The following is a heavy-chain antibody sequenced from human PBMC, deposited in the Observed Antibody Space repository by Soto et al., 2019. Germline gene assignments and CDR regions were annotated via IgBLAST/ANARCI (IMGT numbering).Heavy chain of an antibody. J-gene: IGHJ4*02. CDR1: SGSFSGYY. CDR3: ARAPKVSGSSQARPDF. CDR2: ISQSGNT. V-gene: IGHV4-34*01. D-gene: IGHD6-6*01. Sequence: SETLSLTLSIYSGSFSGYYWSWLSQHPGKGLEWIVEISQSGNTNYSPSLKSRVSISIDTSMKQFSLNLASVSAADTAVYYCARAPKVSGSSQARPDFWGQGTLV.